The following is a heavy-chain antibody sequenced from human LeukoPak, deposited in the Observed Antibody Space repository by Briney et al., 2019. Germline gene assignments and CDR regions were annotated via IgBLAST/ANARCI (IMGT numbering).Heavy chain of an antibody. CDR1: GFIFSSYA. J-gene: IGHJ5*02. CDR3: AKDGVGSGTINWFDP. D-gene: IGHD3-10*01. CDR2: FSDSGGST. Sequence: PGGSLRLSCAASGFIFSSYAMSWVRQAPGKGLEWVLVFSDSGGSTDYADSVKGRFTISRDNSKNTVYLQMNSLRAEDTALYCCAKDGVGSGTINWFDPWGQGTLVSVSS. V-gene: IGHV3-23*01.